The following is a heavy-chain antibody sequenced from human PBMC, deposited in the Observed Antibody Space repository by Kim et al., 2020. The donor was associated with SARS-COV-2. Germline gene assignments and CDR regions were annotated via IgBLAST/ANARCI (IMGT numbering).Heavy chain of an antibody. D-gene: IGHD3-3*01. J-gene: IGHJ3*02. CDR1: GYTFTSYF. V-gene: IGHV1-46*01. Sequence: ASVKVSCKASGYTFTSYFLHWVRQAPGQGLEWMGLINPSGGSTRYAQKFQGRVTMTRDTSTSTVYMELSSLRSEDTAVYYCAREATTIFGVVDIWLRGRMPGDGSDIWGQGTMVTVSS. CDR2: INPSGGST. CDR3: AREATTIFGVVDIWLRGRMPGDGSDI.